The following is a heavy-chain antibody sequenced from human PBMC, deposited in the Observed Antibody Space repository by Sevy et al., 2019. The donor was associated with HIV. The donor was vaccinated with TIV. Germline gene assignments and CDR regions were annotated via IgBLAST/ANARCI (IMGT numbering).Heavy chain of an antibody. CDR2: IKQDGSEK. D-gene: IGHD2-2*01. CDR1: GFTFSSYW. V-gene: IGHV3-7*03. Sequence: GGSLRLSCAASGFTFSSYWMSWVRQAPGKGLEWVANIKQDGSEKYYVDSVKGRFTISRDNAKNSLYLQMNSPRAEDTAVYYCARDWGYCSSTSCPSLDVWGQGTTVTVSS. J-gene: IGHJ6*02. CDR3: ARDWGYCSSTSCPSLDV.